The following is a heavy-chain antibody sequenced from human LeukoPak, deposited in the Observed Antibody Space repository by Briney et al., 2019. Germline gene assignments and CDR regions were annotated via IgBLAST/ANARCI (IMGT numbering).Heavy chain of an antibody. CDR3: ARSPPSQQWFGGVDY. J-gene: IGHJ4*02. Sequence: SVKVSCKASGGTFSSYAISWVRQAPGQGLEWMGGIIPIFGTANYAQKFQGRVTITADESTSTAYMELSSLRSEDTAVYYCARSPPSQQWFGGVDYWGQGTLITVSS. CDR1: GGTFSSYA. V-gene: IGHV1-69*01. CDR2: IIPIFGTA. D-gene: IGHD6-19*01.